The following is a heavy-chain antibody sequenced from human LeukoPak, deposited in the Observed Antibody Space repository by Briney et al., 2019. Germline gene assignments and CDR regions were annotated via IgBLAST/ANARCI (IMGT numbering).Heavy chain of an antibody. CDR3: ATHRRSGAGGSENAFEI. J-gene: IGHJ3*02. CDR1: GDSTSSSTYY. V-gene: IGHV4-39*01. D-gene: IGHD5-12*01. Sequence: SETLSLTCTVSGDSTSSSTYYWDWIRQAPGKGLEWIGNIYDSGTTHYNPSLKSRVTISGDTSKNQFSLKLNSVTAADTAIYYCATHRRSGAGGSENAFEIWGQGTMVTVSS. CDR2: IYDSGTT.